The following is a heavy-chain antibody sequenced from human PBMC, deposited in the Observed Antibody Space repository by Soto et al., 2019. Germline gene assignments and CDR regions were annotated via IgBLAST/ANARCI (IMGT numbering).Heavy chain of an antibody. CDR3: ALGGYGNPWAAFDI. D-gene: IGHD4-4*01. CDR1: AYTLTSHY. V-gene: IGHV1-46*01. Sequence: ASVKVSCNASAYTLTSHYMHWVRQGLGQGLERMGIINPSGGSTSYAEKIQGRVTMTRDTSPSTVYMELSSLRSEDTPVYSCALGGYGNPWAAFDIWGQGTMV. CDR2: INPSGGST. J-gene: IGHJ3*02.